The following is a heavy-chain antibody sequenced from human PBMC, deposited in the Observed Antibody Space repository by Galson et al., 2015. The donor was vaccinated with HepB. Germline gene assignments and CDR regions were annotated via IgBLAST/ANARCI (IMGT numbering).Heavy chain of an antibody. D-gene: IGHD6-13*01. CDR3: ARGSSFDL. V-gene: IGHV6-1*01. CDR2: TYYRSKWYT. Sequence: ISGASVSSNSAAWNWMRQSPSRGLEWLGRTYYRSKWYTDYAPSVKSRITINQVTSKNQFSLQLNSVTPEDTAVYYCARGSSFDLWGQGSLVTVSS. J-gene: IGHJ4*02. CDR1: GASVSSNSAA.